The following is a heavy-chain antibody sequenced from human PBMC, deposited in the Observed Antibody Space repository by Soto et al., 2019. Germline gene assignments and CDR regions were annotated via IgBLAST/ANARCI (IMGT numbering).Heavy chain of an antibody. D-gene: IGHD2-2*01. CDR1: GYSFTSYW. V-gene: IGHV5-51*01. CDR3: ARDIVVVPAAVPPSYYYYGMDV. CDR2: IYPGDSDT. Sequence: PGESLKISCKGSGYSFTSYWIGWVRQMPGKGLEWMGIIYPGDSDTRYNPSFQGQVTISADKSISTAYLQWSSLKASDTAMYYCARDIVVVPAAVPPSYYYYGMDVWGQGTTVTVSS. J-gene: IGHJ6*02.